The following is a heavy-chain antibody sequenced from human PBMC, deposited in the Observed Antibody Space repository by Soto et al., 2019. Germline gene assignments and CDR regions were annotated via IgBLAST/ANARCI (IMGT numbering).Heavy chain of an antibody. J-gene: IGHJ4*02. CDR1: GDSLSSYY. D-gene: IGHD1-26*01. Sequence: ASETLYPTCSVSGDSLSSYYWNWLRQPPVKGLEWIGYVYFSGNTKYNTSLESRAKISVDTSRNQFSLRLTSVTAADTAVYYCARDAGIVGAYYFDHWGQGILVTVS. CDR3: ARDAGIVGAYYFDH. CDR2: VYFSGNT. V-gene: IGHV4-59*01.